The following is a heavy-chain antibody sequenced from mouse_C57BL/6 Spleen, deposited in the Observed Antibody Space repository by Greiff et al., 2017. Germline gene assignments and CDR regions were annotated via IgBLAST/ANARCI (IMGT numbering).Heavy chain of an antibody. D-gene: IGHD2-5*01. J-gene: IGHJ4*01. CDR2: IYPGSGST. Sequence: QVQLQQPGAELVKPGASVKMSCKASGYTFTSYWITWVKQRPGQGLEWIGDIYPGSGSTNYNEKFKSKATLTVDTSSSTAYMQLSSLTSEDSAVYYCARCYSNGTGAMDDWGQGTSVTVSA. CDR3: ARCYSNGTGAMDD. V-gene: IGHV1-55*01. CDR1: GYTFTSYW.